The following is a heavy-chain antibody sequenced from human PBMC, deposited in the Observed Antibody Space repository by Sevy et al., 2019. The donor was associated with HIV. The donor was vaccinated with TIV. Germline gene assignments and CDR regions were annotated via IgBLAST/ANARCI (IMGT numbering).Heavy chain of an antibody. D-gene: IGHD4-17*01. CDR2: ISYDGSNK. CDR3: AREDYGDYFSRASGKNAFDI. J-gene: IGHJ3*02. V-gene: IGHV3-30-3*01. Sequence: GGSLRLSCAASGFTFSSYAMHWVRQAPGKGLEWVAVISYDGSNKYYADSVKGRFTITRDSSENTRYLQMNSLRAEDTAVYYCAREDYGDYFSRASGKNAFDIWGQGTMVTVSS. CDR1: GFTFSSYA.